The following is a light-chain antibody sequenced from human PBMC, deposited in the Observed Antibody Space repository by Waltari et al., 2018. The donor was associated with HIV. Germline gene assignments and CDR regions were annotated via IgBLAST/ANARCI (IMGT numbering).Light chain of an antibody. CDR2: GAS. CDR1: QSVSTN. J-gene: IGKJ1*01. V-gene: IGKV3-15*01. CDR3: QQYNKWPET. Sequence: LVMTQSPATLSVSPGERATLSCRASQSVSTNLAWYQQKPYQAPRLLISGASTTATGLPARFSGSGSGTEFTLNISSLQSEDFAVYYCQQYNKWPETFGQGPKVEIK.